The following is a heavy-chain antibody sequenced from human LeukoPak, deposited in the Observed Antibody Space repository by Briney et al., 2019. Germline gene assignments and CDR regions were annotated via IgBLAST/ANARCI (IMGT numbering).Heavy chain of an antibody. Sequence: PSDTLSLTCAVSGYSISGSNWCGWVRPFPGKGLEWIGHIYSSGSTYYNPSLKSRLTMSEDTSKNQFSLKLSSVTAVDTAVYFCARSSGTYYGDRYFDYWGQGTLVTVSS. V-gene: IGHV4-28*01. CDR2: IYSSGST. D-gene: IGHD1-26*01. J-gene: IGHJ4*02. CDR3: ARSSGTYYGDRYFDY. CDR1: GYSISGSNW.